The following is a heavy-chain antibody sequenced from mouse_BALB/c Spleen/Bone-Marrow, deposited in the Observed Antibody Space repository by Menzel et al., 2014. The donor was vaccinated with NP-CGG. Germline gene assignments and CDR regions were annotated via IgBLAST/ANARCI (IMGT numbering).Heavy chain of an antibody. V-gene: IGHV14-3*02. CDR3: ARYRLGTYFDY. D-gene: IGHD2-14*01. J-gene: IGHJ2*01. CDR2: IDPANGNT. Sequence: EVQRVESGAELVKPGASVKLSCTASGFNIKDTYMHWVKQRPGQGLEWIGRIDPANGNTKYDPKFQGKATITADTSSSTAYLQLSSLTSEDTAVYYCARYRLGTYFDYWGQGTALTVSS. CDR1: GFNIKDTY.